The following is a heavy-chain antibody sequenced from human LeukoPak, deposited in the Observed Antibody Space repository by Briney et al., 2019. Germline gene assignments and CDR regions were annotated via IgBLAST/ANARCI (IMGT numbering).Heavy chain of an antibody. Sequence: GGSLRLSCAASGFTVSSNYMSWVRQAPGKGLEWVSVIYSGGTTYYADSVKGRFTISRDNSKNTLYLQMDSLRAEDTAVYYCARRNPHSGAWHPSVFDIWGQGTLVTVSS. CDR1: GFTVSSNY. J-gene: IGHJ3*02. CDR3: ARRNPHSGAWHPSVFDI. CDR2: IYSGGTT. V-gene: IGHV3-66*01. D-gene: IGHD6-19*01.